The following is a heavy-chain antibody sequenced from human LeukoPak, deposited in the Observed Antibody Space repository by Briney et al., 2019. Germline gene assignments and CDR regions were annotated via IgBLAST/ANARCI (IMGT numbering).Heavy chain of an antibody. Sequence: PSETLSLTCAVYGGSFSGYYWSWLRQPPGKGLEWIGEINHSGSTNYNPSLKSRVTISVDTSKNQFSLKLSSVTAADTAVYYCARGFRRYFDWLSHGYYYYGMDVWGQGTTVTVSS. CDR3: ARGFRRYFDWLSHGYYYYGMDV. D-gene: IGHD3-9*01. CDR1: GGSFSGYY. CDR2: INHSGST. J-gene: IGHJ6*02. V-gene: IGHV4-34*01.